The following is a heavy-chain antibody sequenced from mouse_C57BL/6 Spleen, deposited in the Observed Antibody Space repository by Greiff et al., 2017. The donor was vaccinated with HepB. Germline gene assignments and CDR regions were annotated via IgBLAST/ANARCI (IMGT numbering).Heavy chain of an antibody. Sequence: VQLQQPGAELVKPGASVKLSCKASGYTFTSYWMHWVKQRPGQGLEWIGMIHPNSGSTNYNEKFKSKATLTVDKSSSTAYMQLSSLTSEDSAVYYCARGGHYYGSSQGYFDVWGTGTTVTVSS. CDR3: ARGGHYYGSSQGYFDV. D-gene: IGHD1-1*01. CDR2: IHPNSGST. CDR1: GYTFTSYW. J-gene: IGHJ1*03. V-gene: IGHV1-64*01.